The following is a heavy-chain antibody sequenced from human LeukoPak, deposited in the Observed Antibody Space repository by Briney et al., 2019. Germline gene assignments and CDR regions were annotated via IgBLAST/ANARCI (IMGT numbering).Heavy chain of an antibody. V-gene: IGHV1-18*01. D-gene: IGHD4-23*01. CDR2: ISANNGNT. J-gene: IGHJ3*02. Sequence: ASVKVSCKASGYTFTSYGISWVRQAPGQELEWMGWISANNGNTHSAQKLQGRVTMTTDTSTSTAYMELRSLRSDDTVVYYCARPYYGGDAFDIWGQGTMVTVSS. CDR1: GYTFTSYG. CDR3: ARPYYGGDAFDI.